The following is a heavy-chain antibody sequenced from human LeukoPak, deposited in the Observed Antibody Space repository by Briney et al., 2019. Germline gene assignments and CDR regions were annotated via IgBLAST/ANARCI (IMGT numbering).Heavy chain of an antibody. D-gene: IGHD6-6*01. Sequence: SETLSLTCTVSGGSISNYYWSWIRQPAGKGLEWIGRMYPNANGSTNYKASLKSRVTMSLDTSKNQFSLKLSSVTAADTAVYYCARAGYSSSHYKIDYWGQGTLVTVSS. CDR2: MYPNANGST. V-gene: IGHV4-4*07. J-gene: IGHJ4*02. CDR3: ARAGYSSSHYKIDY. CDR1: GGSISNYY.